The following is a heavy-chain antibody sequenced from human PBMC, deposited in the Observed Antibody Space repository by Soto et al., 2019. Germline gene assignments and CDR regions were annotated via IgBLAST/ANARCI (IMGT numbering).Heavy chain of an antibody. Sequence: QVQLVQSGAEVKKPGASVKVNCKASGYTFTSYDITWVRQATGQGLEWMGWMNPNSGNTGYAQKFQGRVTMTRNTAINTAYMELSSLTSEDTAVYYCAIVGARPPDYWGQGTLVTVSS. CDR3: AIVGARPPDY. D-gene: IGHD1-26*01. J-gene: IGHJ4*02. V-gene: IGHV1-8*02. CDR1: GYTFTSYD. CDR2: MNPNSGNT.